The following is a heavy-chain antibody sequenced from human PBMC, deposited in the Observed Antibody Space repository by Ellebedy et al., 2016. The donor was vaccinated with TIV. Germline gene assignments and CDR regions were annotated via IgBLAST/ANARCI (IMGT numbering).Heavy chain of an antibody. V-gene: IGHV4-4*02. J-gene: IGHJ4*02. CDR1: GDSISSTHW. CDR3: ARVPPLRYFDL. D-gene: IGHD3-9*01. CDR2: IIHSGST. Sequence: SETLSLTCSVSGDSISSTHWWSWVRQPPGKGLEWIGEIIHSGSTYYNPSLKSRVTISVDNPKNQFSLKLSSVTAADTAVYYCARVPPLRYFDLWGQGTLVTVSS.